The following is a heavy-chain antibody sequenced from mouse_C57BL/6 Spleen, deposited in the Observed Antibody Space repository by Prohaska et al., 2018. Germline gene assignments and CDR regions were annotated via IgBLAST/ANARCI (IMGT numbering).Heavy chain of an antibody. V-gene: IGHV6-3*01. J-gene: IGHJ3*01. CDR1: GFTFSNYW. CDR2: IRLISDNYAT. Sequence: EVKLEESGGGLVQPGGSMKLSCVASGFTFSNYWMNWVRQSPEKGLEWVAQIRLISDNYATHYSESVKGRFTISRDDSKSSVYLQMNNVRAEDTGTYYCTADTNAYWGQGTLVTVSA. D-gene: IGHD6-1*01. CDR3: TADTNAY.